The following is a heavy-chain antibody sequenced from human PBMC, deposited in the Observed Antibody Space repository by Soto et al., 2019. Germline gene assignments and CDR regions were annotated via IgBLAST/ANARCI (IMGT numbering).Heavy chain of an antibody. J-gene: IGHJ4*02. CDR3: AADSGTYYDFWSGYSDY. Sequence: SVKVSCKASGFTFTSSAVQCVRQARGQRLEWIGWIVVGSGNTNYAQKFQERVTITRDMSTSTAYMELSSLRSEDTAVYYCAADSGTYYDFWSGYSDYWGQGTLVTVSS. V-gene: IGHV1-58*01. CDR1: GFTFTSSA. CDR2: IVVGSGNT. D-gene: IGHD3-3*01.